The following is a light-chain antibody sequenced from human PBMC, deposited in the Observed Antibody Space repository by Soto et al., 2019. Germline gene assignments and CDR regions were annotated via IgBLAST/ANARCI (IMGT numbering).Light chain of an antibody. CDR1: QSVSTY. V-gene: IGKV3-11*01. CDR2: DAS. Sequence: EIVLTQSPATLSLSPGERATLSCRASQSVSTYLAWYQQKPGQAPRLLISDASNRATGIPARFSGSGSGTDFTLTISSLDPEDFAVYYCQQRSNWPLTFGGETKVEIK. J-gene: IGKJ4*01. CDR3: QQRSNWPLT.